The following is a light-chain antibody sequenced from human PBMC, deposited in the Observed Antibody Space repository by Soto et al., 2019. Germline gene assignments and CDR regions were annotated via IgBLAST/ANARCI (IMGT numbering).Light chain of an antibody. CDR3: CSYAGTYTGV. CDR1: SSDVGRYSY. Sequence: QSSLTQTRSVSGSRGQSLSISCTGTSSDVGRYSYVSWYQQHPGKAPKLMIYDVSERPSGVPDRFSGSKSGNTASLTISGLQAEDEADYYCCSYAGTYTGVFGTGTKVTVL. CDR2: DVS. V-gene: IGLV2-11*01. J-gene: IGLJ1*01.